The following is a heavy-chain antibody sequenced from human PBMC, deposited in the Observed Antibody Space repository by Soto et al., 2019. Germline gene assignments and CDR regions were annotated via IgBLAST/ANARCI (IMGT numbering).Heavy chain of an antibody. D-gene: IGHD6-19*01. CDR3: ARDRDYSSGWYGLAYFDY. Sequence: LRLSCAASGFTFSSYWMSWVRQAPGKGLEWVANIKQDGSEKYYVDSVKGRLTISRDNAKNSLYLQMNSLRAEDTAVYYCARDRDYSSGWYGLAYFDYWGQGTLVTVSS. CDR2: IKQDGSEK. V-gene: IGHV3-7*03. CDR1: GFTFSSYW. J-gene: IGHJ4*02.